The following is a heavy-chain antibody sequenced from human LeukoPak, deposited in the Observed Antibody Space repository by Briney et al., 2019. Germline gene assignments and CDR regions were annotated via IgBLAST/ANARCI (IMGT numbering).Heavy chain of an antibody. CDR1: GYTFTSYG. J-gene: IGHJ3*02. CDR3: ARDEKDYDILTGYYSLDAFDI. Sequence: ASVKVSCKASGYTFTSYGISWVRQAPGQGLEWMGWISAYNGNTNYAQKLQGRVTMTTDTSTSTAYMELRSLRSDDTAVYYCARDEKDYDILTGYYSLDAFDIWGQGTMVTVSS. CDR2: ISAYNGNT. D-gene: IGHD3-9*01. V-gene: IGHV1-18*01.